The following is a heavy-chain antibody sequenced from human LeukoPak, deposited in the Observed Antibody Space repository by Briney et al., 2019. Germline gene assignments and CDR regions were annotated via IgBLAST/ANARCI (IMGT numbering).Heavy chain of an antibody. J-gene: IGHJ4*02. V-gene: IGHV3-30*18. CDR2: ISYDGSNK. D-gene: IGHD3-22*01. Sequence: GGSLRLSCAASGFTFSSYGMHWVRQAPGKGLEWVAVISYDGSNKYYADSVKGRFTISRDNSKNTLYLQMNSLRAEDTAVYYCAKDHYYDSMAPFDYWGQGTLVAVSS. CDR1: GFTFSSYG. CDR3: AKDHYYDSMAPFDY.